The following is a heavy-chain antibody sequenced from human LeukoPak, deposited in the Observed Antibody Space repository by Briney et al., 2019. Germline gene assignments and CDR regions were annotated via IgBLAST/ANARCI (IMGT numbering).Heavy chain of an antibody. V-gene: IGHV3-30-3*01. J-gene: IGHJ3*02. Sequence: GGSLRLSCAASGFTFSSYAMHWVRQAPGKGLEWVAVISYDGSNKYYADSVKGRFTISRDNSKNTLYLQMNSLRAEDTAVYYCATDYGGNGRWFYAFDIWGQGTMVTVSS. D-gene: IGHD4-23*01. CDR3: ATDYGGNGRWFYAFDI. CDR1: GFTFSSYA. CDR2: ISYDGSNK.